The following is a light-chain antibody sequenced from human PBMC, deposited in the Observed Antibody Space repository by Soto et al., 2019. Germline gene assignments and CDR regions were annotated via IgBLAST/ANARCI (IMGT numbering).Light chain of an antibody. J-gene: IGKJ1*01. V-gene: IGKV3-15*01. Sequence: EIVLTQSPGTLSLSPGERATLSCRASQSVSSSYLAWYQQKPGQAPRLLIYGASTRATGIPARFSGSGSGTEFTLTISSLQYEDFAVYYCQQYNNWPPWTFGQGTKVDIK. CDR3: QQYNNWPPWT. CDR2: GAS. CDR1: QSVSSSY.